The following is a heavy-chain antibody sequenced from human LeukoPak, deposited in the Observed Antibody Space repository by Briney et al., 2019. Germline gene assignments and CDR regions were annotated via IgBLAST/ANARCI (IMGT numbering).Heavy chain of an antibody. D-gene: IGHD2-21*01. CDR1: GYTFISYG. V-gene: IGHV1-18*01. CDR3: ARRRRPTYCGGDCYSGSYLDY. CDR2: VSAYSGNT. Sequence: GASMKVSCEASGYTFISYGINWVRQAPGQGLEWMGGVSAYSGNTIYAQKFQGRVTMTTDTSTSTAYVELRSLKSDDTAVYYCARRRRPTYCGGDCYSGSYLDYWGQGTLVTVFS. J-gene: IGHJ4*02.